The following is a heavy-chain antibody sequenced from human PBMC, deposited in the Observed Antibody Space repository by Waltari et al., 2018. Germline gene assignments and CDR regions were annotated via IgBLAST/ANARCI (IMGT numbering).Heavy chain of an antibody. CDR2: IKYDGSAT. Sequence: EVQLMESGGGLVQPGGSLSIACAASGLRFSAYWMTWVRQAPGKGLEWVANIKYDGSATYHADSVNGRFSISRDNAKNSLYLQMNSVSAEDTAIYYCARGSPGYVRVWDCWGQGTMVTVSS. V-gene: IGHV3-7*03. J-gene: IGHJ4*02. CDR1: GLRFSAYW. CDR3: ARGSPGYVRVWDC. D-gene: IGHD2-2*01.